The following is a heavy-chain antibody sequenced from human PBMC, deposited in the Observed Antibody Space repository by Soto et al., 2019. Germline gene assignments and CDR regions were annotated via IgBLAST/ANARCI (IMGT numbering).Heavy chain of an antibody. CDR2: SIPIQGKA. J-gene: IGHJ6*03. Sequence: QVQLVQSGAEVKKPGSSVKVSCDASGGSFSSYIFTWVRQAPGQGLEWMGRSIPIQGKADYALKFQDRVTISADKSTKTVYMELRGLRHEDTAVYYCAKSLVFVDHAYMDVWGKGTTVTVSS. V-gene: IGHV1-69*02. D-gene: IGHD2-21*01. CDR3: AKSLVFVDHAYMDV. CDR1: GGSFSSYI.